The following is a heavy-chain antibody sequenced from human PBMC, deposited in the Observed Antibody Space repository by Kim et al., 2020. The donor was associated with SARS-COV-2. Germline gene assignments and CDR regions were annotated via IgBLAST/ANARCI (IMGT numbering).Heavy chain of an antibody. J-gene: IGHJ4*02. CDR1: GFTFSSYA. Sequence: GGSLRLSCAASGFTFSSYAMSWVRQAPGKGLEWVSAISGSGGSTYYADSVKGRFTISRDNSKNTLYLQMNSLRVEDTAVYYCAKVRGSWYALFDYWGQGTLVTVSS. V-gene: IGHV3-23*01. CDR3: AKVRGSWYALFDY. CDR2: ISGSGGST. D-gene: IGHD6-13*01.